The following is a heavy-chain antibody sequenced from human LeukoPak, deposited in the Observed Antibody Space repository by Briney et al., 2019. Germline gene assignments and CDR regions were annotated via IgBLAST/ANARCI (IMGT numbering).Heavy chain of an antibody. Sequence: GGSLRLSCAASGFTFSSYSMNWVRQAPGKGLEWVSSISSSSSYIYYADSVKGRFTISRDNAKNSLYLQMNSLRAEDTAVYCCARDRGSSRSDINRETSGQGTLVSVSS. CDR1: GFTFSSYS. CDR2: ISSSSSYI. CDR3: ARDRGSSRSDINRET. D-gene: IGHD6-13*01. J-gene: IGHJ5*02. V-gene: IGHV3-21*01.